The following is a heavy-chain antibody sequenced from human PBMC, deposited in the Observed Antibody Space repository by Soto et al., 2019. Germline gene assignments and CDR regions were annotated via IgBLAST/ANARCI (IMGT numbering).Heavy chain of an antibody. CDR2: ISYDGTKK. V-gene: IGHV3-30-3*01. D-gene: IGHD5-18*01. J-gene: IGHJ6*02. CDR3: ARGGRYTYGYGDYSYGMDV. Sequence: GGSLRLSCEASGFIFNSFAMHWVRQAPGKGLEWVALISYDGTKKFYADSVKGRFTISRDNVNNTLSLQMDSLRAEDTAVYYCARGGRYTYGYGDYSYGMDVWGQGTTVTVSS. CDR1: GFIFNSFA.